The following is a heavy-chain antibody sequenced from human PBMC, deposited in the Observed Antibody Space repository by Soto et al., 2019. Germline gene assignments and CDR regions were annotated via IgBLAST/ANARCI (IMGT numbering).Heavy chain of an antibody. CDR3: AKDQRYYGADGFYYGMDV. Sequence: QVQLVESGGGVVQPGRSLRLSCAASGFTFSGYGMHWVRQAPGKGLEWVALISYDGSNKYYADSLKGRFTISRDNSKNTLYLQMNSLRPEDTAVYYCAKDQRYYGADGFYYGMDVWGQGTTVTVSS. D-gene: IGHD3-3*01. V-gene: IGHV3-30*18. CDR2: ISYDGSNK. J-gene: IGHJ6*02. CDR1: GFTFSGYG.